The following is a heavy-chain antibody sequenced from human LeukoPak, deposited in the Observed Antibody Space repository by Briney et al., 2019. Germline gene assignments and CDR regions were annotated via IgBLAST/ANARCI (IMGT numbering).Heavy chain of an antibody. J-gene: IGHJ4*02. D-gene: IGHD5-18*01. CDR2: IYHSGST. CDR1: GYPISSGYY. Sequence: SETLSLTCAVSGYPISSGYYWGWIRQPPGKGLEWIGSIYHSGSTYYNPSLKSRVTISVDTSKNQLSLKLSSVTAADTAVYYCARGPDSYGYSGYWGQGTLVTVSS. CDR3: ARGPDSYGYSGY. V-gene: IGHV4-38-2*01.